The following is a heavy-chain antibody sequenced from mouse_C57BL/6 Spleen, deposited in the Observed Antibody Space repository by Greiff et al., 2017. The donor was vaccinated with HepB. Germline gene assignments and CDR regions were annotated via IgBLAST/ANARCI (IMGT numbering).Heavy chain of an antibody. J-gene: IGHJ2*01. Sequence: QVHVKQSGAELARPGASVKLSCKASGYTFTSYGISWVKQRTGQGLEWIGEIYPRSGNTYYNEKFKGKATLTADKSSSTAYMELRSLTSEDSAVYFCARGGSSGDYWGQGTTLTVSS. CDR1: GYTFTSYG. D-gene: IGHD3-2*02. CDR3: ARGGSSGDY. V-gene: IGHV1-81*01. CDR2: IYPRSGNT.